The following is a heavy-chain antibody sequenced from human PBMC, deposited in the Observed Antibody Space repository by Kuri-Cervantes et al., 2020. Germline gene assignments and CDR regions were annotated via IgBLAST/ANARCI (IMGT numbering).Heavy chain of an antibody. CDR3: ARDRRLVTPIDAFDI. Sequence: AETLSLTCTVSGGSISSYYWSWIRQPPGKGLEWIGYIYYSGSTNYNPSLKSRVTISVDTSKNQFSLKLSSVTAADTAVYYCARDRRLVTPIDAFDIWGQGT. D-gene: IGHD3-9*01. CDR1: GGSISSYY. V-gene: IGHV4-59*01. CDR2: IYYSGST. J-gene: IGHJ3*02.